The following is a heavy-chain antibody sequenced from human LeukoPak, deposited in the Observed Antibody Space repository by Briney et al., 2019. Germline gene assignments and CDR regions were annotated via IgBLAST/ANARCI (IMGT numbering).Heavy chain of an antibody. CDR3: ASVRRGFGESSKYYAYYSMGV. J-gene: IGHJ6*03. CDR2: MYYSGST. V-gene: IGHV4-39*01. Sequence: SETLSLTCTVSGGSISSSIYYWGWIRQPPGKGLEWIGNMYYSGSTYYNPSLKSRVTISLDTSKNQFSLKLTSVTAADTAVYYCASVRRGFGESSKYYAYYSMGVWGKGTTVTISS. CDR1: GGSISSSIYY. D-gene: IGHD3-10*01.